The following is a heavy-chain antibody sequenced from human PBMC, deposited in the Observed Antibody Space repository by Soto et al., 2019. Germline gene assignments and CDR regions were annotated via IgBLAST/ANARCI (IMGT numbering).Heavy chain of an antibody. CDR2: ISAYNGNT. Sequence: QVQLVQSGAEVKKPGASVKVSCKASGYTFTSYGIIWVRQAPGQGLEWMGWISAYNGNTNYAQKLQGRVTMTTDTSTSTAYMELRSLRSDDTAVYYCARGFYSSSWYWDYYYGMDVWGQGTTVTVSS. CDR3: ARGFYSSSWYWDYYYGMDV. D-gene: IGHD6-13*01. V-gene: IGHV1-18*01. J-gene: IGHJ6*02. CDR1: GYTFTSYG.